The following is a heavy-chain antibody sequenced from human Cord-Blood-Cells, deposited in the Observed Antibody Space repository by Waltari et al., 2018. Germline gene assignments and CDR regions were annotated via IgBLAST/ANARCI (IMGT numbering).Heavy chain of an antibody. D-gene: IGHD2-15*01. CDR2: INPNSGGT. CDR3: AKVAATANWFDP. CDR1: GYTFTGHN. V-gene: IGHV1-2*02. Sequence: QVQLVQSGAAVKKPGASVKVSCKASGYTFTGHNMHWVRQAPGQGLEWMGWINPNSGGTNYAQKFQGRVTMTRDTSISTAYMELSRLRSDDTAVYYCAKVAATANWFDPWGQGTLVTVSS. J-gene: IGHJ5*02.